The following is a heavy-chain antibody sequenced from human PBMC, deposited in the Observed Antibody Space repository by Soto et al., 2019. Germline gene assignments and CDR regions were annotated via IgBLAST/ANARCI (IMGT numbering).Heavy chain of an antibody. D-gene: IGHD3-22*01. CDR2: INHSGST. V-gene: IGHV4-34*01. J-gene: IGHJ4*02. CDR1: GGSFSGYY. Sequence: PSETLSLTCAVYGGSFSGYYWSWIRQPPGKGLEWIGEINHSGSTNYNPSLKSRVTISVDTSKNQFSLKLSSVTAADTAVYYCARGGKMWLRSRAGGYYFDYRGQRTLVTVSS. CDR3: ARGGKMWLRSRAGGYYFDY.